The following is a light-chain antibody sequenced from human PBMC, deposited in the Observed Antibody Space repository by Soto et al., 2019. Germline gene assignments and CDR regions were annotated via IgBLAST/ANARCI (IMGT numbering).Light chain of an antibody. J-gene: IGKJ4*01. CDR3: QHYGASPETNG. Sequence: EIVLTQSPGTLSLSPGERATLSCRASQSVSSSYLAWYQQKPGQAPRLLIYGASSRATGIPDRFSGSGSGTDFTLTISRLEPEDFAVYYCQHYGASPETNGFGGGTKVDIK. CDR1: QSVSSSY. CDR2: GAS. V-gene: IGKV3-20*01.